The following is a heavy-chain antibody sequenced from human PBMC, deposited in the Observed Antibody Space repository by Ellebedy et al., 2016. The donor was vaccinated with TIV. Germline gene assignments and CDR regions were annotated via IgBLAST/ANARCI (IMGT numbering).Heavy chain of an antibody. D-gene: IGHD2-2*01. V-gene: IGHV4-39*07. CDR2: LYYSGKT. CDR1: GGSISTSNYY. CDR3: ARGVLVLVPAALLPLDL. J-gene: IGHJ5*02. Sequence: MPSETLSLTCTVSGGSISTSNYYLGWIRQPPGKSLEWIGNLYYSGKTYYNPSLKSRVTMAVDTTKNHFSLTLSSVTAADTAVYYCARGVLVLVPAALLPLDLWGHGTLVTVSS.